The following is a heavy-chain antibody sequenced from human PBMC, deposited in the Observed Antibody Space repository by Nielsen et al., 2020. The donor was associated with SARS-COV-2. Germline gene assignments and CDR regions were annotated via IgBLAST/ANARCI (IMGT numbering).Heavy chain of an antibody. Sequence: GGSLRLSCAASGFSVSSHDMNWVRQAPGKGLQWVSLIYSDGSTKYADSVKGRFTISRDNSRNTVYLQMNSLRPEDTAVYYCAREFALRDTAYFDYGGQGTLVTVSS. CDR2: IYSDGST. CDR3: AREFALRDTAYFDY. J-gene: IGHJ4*02. D-gene: IGHD5-18*01. CDR1: GFSVSSHD. V-gene: IGHV3-53*01.